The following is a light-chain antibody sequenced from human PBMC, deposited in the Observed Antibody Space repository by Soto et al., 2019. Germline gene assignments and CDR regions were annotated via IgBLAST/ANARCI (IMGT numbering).Light chain of an antibody. J-gene: IGKJ1*01. CDR3: QQYNSYSLT. CDR1: QSISSW. V-gene: IGKV1-5*03. Sequence: DIPMTHSPSTLSASVGDRVTITCRASQSISSWLAWYQQKPGKAPKLLIYKASSLESGVPSRVSGSGSGTEFTLTISSLQPDDFATYYCQQYNSYSLTFGQGTKVEIK. CDR2: KAS.